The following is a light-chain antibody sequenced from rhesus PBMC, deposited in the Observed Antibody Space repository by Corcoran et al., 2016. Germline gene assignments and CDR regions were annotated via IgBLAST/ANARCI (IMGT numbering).Light chain of an antibody. Sequence: DIQMTQSPSSLSASVGDRVTITCRASENVNNYLNWYQQKPGKAPKLLIYKASTLKSGVPSRFSGSGSGTDYTFTISSLQPEDVATYYGQHGYGTPFTFGPGTKLDIK. CDR1: ENVNNY. CDR3: QHGYGTPFT. V-gene: IGKV1-74*01. J-gene: IGKJ3*01. CDR2: KAS.